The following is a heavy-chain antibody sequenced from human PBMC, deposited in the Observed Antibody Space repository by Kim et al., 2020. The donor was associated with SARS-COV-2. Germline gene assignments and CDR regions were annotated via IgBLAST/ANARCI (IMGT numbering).Heavy chain of an antibody. CDR3: ARDPSPTIFGVVGGPFDY. J-gene: IGHJ4*02. CDR1: GFTFSSYW. V-gene: IGHV3-7*01. Sequence: GGSLRLSCAASGFTFSSYWMSWVRQAPGKGLEWVANIKQDGSEKYYVDSVKGRFTISRDNAKNSLYLQMNSLRAEDTAVYYCARDPSPTIFGVVGGPFDYWGQGTLVTVSS. CDR2: IKQDGSEK. D-gene: IGHD3-3*01.